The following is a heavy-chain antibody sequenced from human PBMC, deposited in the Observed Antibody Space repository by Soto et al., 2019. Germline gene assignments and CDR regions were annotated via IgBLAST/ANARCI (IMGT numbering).Heavy chain of an antibody. CDR1: GGSISSYY. J-gene: IGHJ5*02. D-gene: IGHD3-22*01. Sequence: SETLSLTCTVSGGSISSYYWSWIRQPPGKGLEWIGYIYYSGSTNYNPSLKSRVTISVDTSKNQFSLKLSSVTAADTAVYYCARELYYDSSGQDIWFDPWGQGTLVTVSS. CDR2: IYYSGST. CDR3: ARELYYDSSGQDIWFDP. V-gene: IGHV4-59*01.